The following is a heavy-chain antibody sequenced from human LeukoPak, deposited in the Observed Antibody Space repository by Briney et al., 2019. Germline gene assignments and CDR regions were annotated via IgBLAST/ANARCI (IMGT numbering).Heavy chain of an antibody. Sequence: SETLSLTCTVPGGHISSGGYYWNWFRKPPVKGLEWIGYIYYSGSTYSNPSFQSRVTISVDTSENQSSLKLSSVTAADTAVYYCVRCHGSGTTPLNWGQGTLVTVSS. CDR2: IYYSGST. J-gene: IGHJ1*01. CDR1: GGHISSGGYY. CDR3: VRCHGSGTTPLN. V-gene: IGHV4-31*03. D-gene: IGHD3-10*01.